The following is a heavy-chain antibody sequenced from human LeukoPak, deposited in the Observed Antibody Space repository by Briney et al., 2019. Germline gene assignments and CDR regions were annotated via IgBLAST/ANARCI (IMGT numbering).Heavy chain of an antibody. CDR3: ARDGGSGWYDY. Sequence: TSETLSLTCTVSGGSISSYYWSWIRQPAEKGLEWIGRMHPSGSTNYNPSLKSRLTVSLDTSKNQFSLKLTSVTAADTAIYYCARDGGSGWYDYWGQGTLVTVSS. CDR2: MHPSGST. CDR1: GGSISSYY. V-gene: IGHV4-4*07. J-gene: IGHJ4*02. D-gene: IGHD6-19*01.